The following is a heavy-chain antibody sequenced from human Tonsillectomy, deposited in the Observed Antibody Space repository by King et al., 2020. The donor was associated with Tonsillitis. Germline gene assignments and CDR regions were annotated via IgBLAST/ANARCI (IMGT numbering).Heavy chain of an antibody. CDR1: GGTFSSYA. V-gene: IGHV1-69*01. J-gene: IGHJ6*02. CDR2: IFPIFGTA. Sequence: QLVQSGAEVKKPGSSVKVSCKASGGTFSSYAISWVRQAPGQGLEWREGIFPIFGTANYAQKFQGRVTITAEESTSTASMELGSLRSEDTAVYYCARAPSGSYYYYYGMDVWGQGTTVTVSS. D-gene: IGHD3-10*01. CDR3: ARAPSGSYYYYYGMDV.